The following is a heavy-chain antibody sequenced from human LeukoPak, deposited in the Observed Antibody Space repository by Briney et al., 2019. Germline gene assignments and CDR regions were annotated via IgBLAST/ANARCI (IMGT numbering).Heavy chain of an antibody. CDR3: AKDRWTEVDAFDI. Sequence: GGSLTLSCAASGFTFSSYAMSWVRQAPGKGLEWVSAISGNGGSTYYADSVKGRFTISRDNSKNTLYLQMNSLRAEDTAVYYCAKDRWTEVDAFDIWGQGTMVTVSS. D-gene: IGHD1-1*01. CDR2: ISGNGGST. J-gene: IGHJ3*02. CDR1: GFTFSSYA. V-gene: IGHV3-23*01.